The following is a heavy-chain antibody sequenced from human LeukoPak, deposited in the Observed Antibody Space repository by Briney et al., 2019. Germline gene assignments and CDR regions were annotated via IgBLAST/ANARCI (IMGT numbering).Heavy chain of an antibody. Sequence: GASVKVSCKTSGYTFTDYGLNWVRQAPGQGLEWMGRIIPILGIANYAQKFQGRVTITADKSTSTAYMELSSLRSEDTAVYYCAGGYYYDSSSNWGQGTLVTVSS. CDR2: IIPILGIA. CDR3: AGGYYYDSSSN. J-gene: IGHJ4*02. CDR1: GYTFTDYG. V-gene: IGHV1-69*04. D-gene: IGHD3-22*01.